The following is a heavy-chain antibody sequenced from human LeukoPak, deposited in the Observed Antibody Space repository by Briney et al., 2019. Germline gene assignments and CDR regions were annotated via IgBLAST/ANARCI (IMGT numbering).Heavy chain of an antibody. Sequence: PGGSLRLSCAASGFTFSNAWMSWVRQAPGKGLEWVSGINWNGGSTGYADSVKGRFTISRDNAKNSLYLQMNSLRAEDTAVYYCARDNDYYDLHYWGQGTLVTVSS. CDR1: GFTFSNAW. J-gene: IGHJ4*02. V-gene: IGHV3-20*04. CDR2: INWNGGST. CDR3: ARDNDYYDLHY. D-gene: IGHD3-22*01.